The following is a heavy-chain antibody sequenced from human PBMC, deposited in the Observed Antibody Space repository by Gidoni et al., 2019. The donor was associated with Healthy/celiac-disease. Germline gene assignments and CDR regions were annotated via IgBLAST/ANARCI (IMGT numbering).Heavy chain of an antibody. CDR1: GGSISSSSYY. J-gene: IGHJ4*02. Sequence: QLQLQESGPGPVKPSETLSLPCTVPGGSISSSSYYWGWIRQPPGKGLEWIGSIYYSGSTYYNPSLKSRVTISVDTSKNQFSLKLSSVTAADTAVYYCARDGGYSYGLPYFDYWGQGTLVTVSS. D-gene: IGHD5-18*01. V-gene: IGHV4-39*07. CDR3: ARDGGYSYGLPYFDY. CDR2: IYYSGST.